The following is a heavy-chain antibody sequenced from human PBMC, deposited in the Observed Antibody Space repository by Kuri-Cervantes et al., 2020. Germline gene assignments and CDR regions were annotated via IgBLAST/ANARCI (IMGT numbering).Heavy chain of an antibody. CDR2: INWNGGST. D-gene: IGHD3-22*01. CDR3: AKATNYYDSSGVDY. Sequence: GESLKISCAASGFNFDDYGMSWVRQAPGKGLEWVSGINWNGGSTGYADSVKGRFTISRDNAKNSLYLQMNSLRAEDTALHYCAKATNYYDSSGVDYWGQGTLVTVSS. CDR1: GFNFDDYG. V-gene: IGHV3-20*04. J-gene: IGHJ4*02.